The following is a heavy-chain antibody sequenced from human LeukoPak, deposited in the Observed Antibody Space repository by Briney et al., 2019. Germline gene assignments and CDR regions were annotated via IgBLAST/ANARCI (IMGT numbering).Heavy chain of an antibody. CDR3: AKSIGGVVVVAADY. CDR1: GISLSNYA. D-gene: IGHD2-15*01. CDR2: ISERGGST. Sequence: GGSLRLSCVVSGISLSNYAMTWVRQAPGKGLEWVSYISERGGSTTYADSVKGRFTISRDTSLNTLYLQMNSLRAEDTAVYYCAKSIGGVVVVAADYWGQGTLVTVSS. V-gene: IGHV3-23*01. J-gene: IGHJ4*02.